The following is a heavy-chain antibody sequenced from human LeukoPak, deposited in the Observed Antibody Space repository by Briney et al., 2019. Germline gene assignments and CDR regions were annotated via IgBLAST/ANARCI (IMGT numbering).Heavy chain of an antibody. CDR1: GASISTSSDF. CDR2: VYYTGST. Sequence: SETLSLTCTVSGASISTSSDFWGWIRQPPGKALEWIGSVYYTGSTYYNPSLKSRVTISLETSKSQFSLKLSSVTAADTAFYCCAREDQDASDNAFDIWGQGTMVTVSS. J-gene: IGHJ3*02. CDR3: AREDQDASDNAFDI. D-gene: IGHD2-2*01. V-gene: IGHV4-39*07.